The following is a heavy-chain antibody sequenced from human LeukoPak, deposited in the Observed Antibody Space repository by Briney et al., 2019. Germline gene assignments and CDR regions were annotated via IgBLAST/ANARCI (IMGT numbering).Heavy chain of an antibody. D-gene: IGHD2-2*01. V-gene: IGHV4-4*07. CDR1: GGSISSYY. CDR2: MYSSGET. Sequence: PSETLSLTCTVSGGSISSYYWNWIRQPAGKGLEWIGRMYSSGETNYNPSLRSRVTMSIDTSKNHFSLRLNSVTAADTAVYYCARGGLVVVPGSIAGFDPWGQGTLVTVSS. CDR3: ARGGLVVVPGSIAGFDP. J-gene: IGHJ5*02.